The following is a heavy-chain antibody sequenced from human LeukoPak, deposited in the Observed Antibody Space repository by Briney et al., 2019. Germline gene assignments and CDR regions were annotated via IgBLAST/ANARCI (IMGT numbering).Heavy chain of an antibody. D-gene: IGHD3-22*01. CDR1: GGSISSYY. J-gene: IGHJ4*02. CDR2: IYYSGST. Sequence: SETLSLTCTVSGGSISSYYWSWIRQPPGKGLEWIGYIYYSGSTNYNPSLKSRVTISVDTSKNQFSLKLSSVTAADTAVYYCASHSYYYDSSGYFDYWGQGTLVTVSS. V-gene: IGHV4-59*01. CDR3: ASHSYYYDSSGYFDY.